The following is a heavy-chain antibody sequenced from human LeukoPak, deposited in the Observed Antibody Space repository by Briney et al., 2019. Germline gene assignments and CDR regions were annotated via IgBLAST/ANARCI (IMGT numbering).Heavy chain of an antibody. CDR1: GGSISSGGYS. V-gene: IGHV4-30-2*01. CDR2: IYHSGST. J-gene: IGHJ4*02. D-gene: IGHD5-24*01. Sequence: SQTLSLTCAVSGGSISSGGYSWSWIRQPPGKGLEWIGYIYHSGSTYYNPSLKSRVTISVDRSKNQFSLKLSSVTAADTAVYYCARGGCYKYFDYWGQGTLVTVSS. CDR3: ARGGCYKYFDY.